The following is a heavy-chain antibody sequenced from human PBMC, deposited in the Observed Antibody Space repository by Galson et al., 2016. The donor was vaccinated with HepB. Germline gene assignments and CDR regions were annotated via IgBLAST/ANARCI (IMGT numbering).Heavy chain of an antibody. Sequence: SLRLSCATSGFSFRDDSMSWFRQAPGKGLEWVGFIRAKAHRGTTQYAASVAGRFIISRVDSSSTAYLEMNSLKTEDTAVYYCSRDRPGSCSPTTCGPWGRGTLVTVSS. CDR2: IRAKAHRGTT. CDR1: GFSFRDDS. V-gene: IGHV3-49*03. D-gene: IGHD2-15*01. CDR3: SRDRPGSCSPTTCGP. J-gene: IGHJ5*02.